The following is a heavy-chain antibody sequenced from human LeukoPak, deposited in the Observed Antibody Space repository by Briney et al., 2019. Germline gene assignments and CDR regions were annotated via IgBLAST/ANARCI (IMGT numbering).Heavy chain of an antibody. CDR1: GFTFSSYA. V-gene: IGHV3-30-3*01. Sequence: GGSLRLSCAASGFTFSSYAMHWVRQAPGKGLEGGAVISYDGSNKYYADSVKGRFTISRDNSKNTLYLQMNSLRAEDTAVYYCARGSGSYFGPSDYWGQGTLVTVSS. J-gene: IGHJ4*02. CDR3: ARGSGSYFGPSDY. D-gene: IGHD3-10*01. CDR2: ISYDGSNK.